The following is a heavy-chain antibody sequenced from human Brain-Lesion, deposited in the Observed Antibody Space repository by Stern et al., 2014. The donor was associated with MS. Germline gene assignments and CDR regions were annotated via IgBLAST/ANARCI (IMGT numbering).Heavy chain of an antibody. CDR3: ARDQRGITIFGVVTDYYYLGMDV. V-gene: IGHV1-2*02. Sequence: QLVQSGAEVKKPGASVKVSCKTSGYIFTGYYIHWVRKAPGQGLEWMAWINPNTGGPKYAQKFQGRVTMSRDTSISTASVELSSLTSDDTAVYYCARDQRGITIFGVVTDYYYLGMDVWGQGTTVTVSS. CDR2: INPNTGGP. D-gene: IGHD3-3*01. CDR1: GYIFTGYY. J-gene: IGHJ6*02.